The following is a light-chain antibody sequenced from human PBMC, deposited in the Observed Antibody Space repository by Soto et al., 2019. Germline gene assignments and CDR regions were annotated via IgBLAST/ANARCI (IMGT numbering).Light chain of an antibody. V-gene: IGLV2-14*01. CDR3: TSFTSSTTYV. Sequence: QSVLTQPASVSGSPGQSITISCTGTISDVGGYNYVCWYQHHPGKAPKLIISEVSNRPSGVSDRFSGSKSGNTASLTISGLQPEDEADYYCTSFTSSTTYVFGTGTKVTVL. CDR2: EVS. CDR1: ISDVGGYNY. J-gene: IGLJ1*01.